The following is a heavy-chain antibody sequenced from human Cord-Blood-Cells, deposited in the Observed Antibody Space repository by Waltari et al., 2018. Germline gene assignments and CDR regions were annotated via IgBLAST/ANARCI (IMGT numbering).Heavy chain of an antibody. CDR1: GGSISRSSYY. CDR2: IYYSGST. CDR3: ARGDIVVVVAAFDY. V-gene: IGHV4-39*01. Sequence: QLQLQESGPGLVKPSETLSLTCTVSGGSISRSSYYWGWIRQPPGKGLEWIGSIYYSGSTYYNPSLKSRVTISVDTSKNQFSLKLSSVTAADTAVYYCARGDIVVVVAAFDYWGQGTLVTVSS. D-gene: IGHD2-15*01. J-gene: IGHJ4*02.